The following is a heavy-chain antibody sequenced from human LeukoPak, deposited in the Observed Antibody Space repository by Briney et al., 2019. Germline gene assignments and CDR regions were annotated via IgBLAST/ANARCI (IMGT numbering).Heavy chain of an antibody. CDR3: AKDSHPYCSGGSCYYYFDY. Sequence: GGSLRLSCAASGFTFSSYAMSWVRKAPGKGLEWVSAISGSGGSTYNADSVKGRFTISRDNSKNTLYLQMNSLRAEDTAVYYCAKDSHPYCSGGSCYYYFDYWGQGTLVTVSS. J-gene: IGHJ4*02. D-gene: IGHD2-15*01. CDR1: GFTFSSYA. V-gene: IGHV3-23*01. CDR2: ISGSGGST.